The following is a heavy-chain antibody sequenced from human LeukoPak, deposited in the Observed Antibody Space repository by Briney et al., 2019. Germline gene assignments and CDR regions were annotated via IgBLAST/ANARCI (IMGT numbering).Heavy chain of an antibody. J-gene: IGHJ4*02. CDR3: AKVPRDSDCY. CDR1: GGTFSAYW. V-gene: IGHV3-7*01. Sequence: PGGSLRLSCAVSGGTFSAYWMAWVRQSPGKGLEWVAEINEDGSVKYYVDSMKGRFTISRDNAKNSPYLQMNSLGAEDTAVYYCAKVPRDSDCYWGQGTLVTVSS. CDR2: INEDGSVK. D-gene: IGHD2-21*02.